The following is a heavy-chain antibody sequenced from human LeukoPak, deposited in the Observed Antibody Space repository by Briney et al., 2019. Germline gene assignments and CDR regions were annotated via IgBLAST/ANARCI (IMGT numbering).Heavy chain of an antibody. J-gene: IGHJ4*02. CDR1: GGSISSYY. D-gene: IGHD2-2*01. CDR2: IYYSGST. Sequence: PSETLSLTCTVSGGSISSYYWSWIRQPPGKGLEWIGYIYYSGSTNYNPSLKSRVTISVDTSKNQFSLKLSSVTAADAAVYYCARDGQYCSSTSCYEWVDYWGQGTLVTVSS. CDR3: ARDGQYCSSTSCYEWVDY. V-gene: IGHV4-59*01.